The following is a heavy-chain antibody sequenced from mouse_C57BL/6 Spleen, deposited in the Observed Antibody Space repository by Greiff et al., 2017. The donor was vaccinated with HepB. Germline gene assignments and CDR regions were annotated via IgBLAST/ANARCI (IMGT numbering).Heavy chain of an antibody. D-gene: IGHD2-3*01. CDR1: GFTFSSYA. Sequence: EVQGVESGGGLVKPGGSLKLSCAASGFTFSSYAMSWVRQTPEKRLEWVATISDGGSYTYYPDNVKGRFTISRDNAKNNLYLQMSHLKSEDTAMYYCARDGDGYYFAYWGQGTLVTVSA. J-gene: IGHJ3*01. CDR2: ISDGGSYT. V-gene: IGHV5-4*01. CDR3: ARDGDGYYFAY.